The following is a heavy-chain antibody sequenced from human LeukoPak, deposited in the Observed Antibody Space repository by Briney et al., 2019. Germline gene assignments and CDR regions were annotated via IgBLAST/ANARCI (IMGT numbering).Heavy chain of an antibody. CDR3: AMTYGPGTNWSDP. D-gene: IGHD3-10*01. CDR2: INHSGST. Sequence: SETLSLTCAVYGGSFSGYYWSWIRQPPGKGLEWIGEINHSGSTNYNPSLKSRVTISVDTSKNQFSLKLSSVTAADTAVYYRAMTYGPGTNWSDPWGQGTLVTVSS. J-gene: IGHJ5*02. CDR1: GGSFSGYY. V-gene: IGHV4-34*01.